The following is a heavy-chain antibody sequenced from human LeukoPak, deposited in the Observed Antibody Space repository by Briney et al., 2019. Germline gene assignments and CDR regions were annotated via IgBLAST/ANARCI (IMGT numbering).Heavy chain of an antibody. D-gene: IGHD3-16*01. Sequence: GGSLRLSCAAAGFTFSSYWMNWARQAPGKGWEWVASINHNGNVSYYVDSVKGRFTISRDNAKNSLYLQMSNLRAEDAAVYFCARGGGLDVWGQGATVTVSS. CDR2: INHNGNVS. CDR1: GFTFSSYW. V-gene: IGHV3-7*03. J-gene: IGHJ6*02. CDR3: ARGGGLDV.